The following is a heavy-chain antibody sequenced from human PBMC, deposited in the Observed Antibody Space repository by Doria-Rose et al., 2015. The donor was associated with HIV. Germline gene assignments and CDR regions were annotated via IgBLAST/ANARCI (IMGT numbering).Heavy chain of an antibody. CDR2: ISYDGSKK. D-gene: IGHD6-13*01. J-gene: IGHJ4*02. V-gene: IGHV3-30*04. CDR3: ARNRAATGPGTPDY. Sequence: WVRQAPGKGLEWVAVISYDGSKKYYSDSVKGRLTISRDNSKNVLYLQMNSLSAEDTALYYCARNRAATGPGTPDYWGQGTLVTVSS.